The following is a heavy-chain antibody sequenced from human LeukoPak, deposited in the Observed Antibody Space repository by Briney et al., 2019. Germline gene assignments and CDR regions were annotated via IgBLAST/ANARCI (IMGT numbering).Heavy chain of an antibody. V-gene: IGHV4-34*01. CDR1: GGSFSGYY. Sequence: ETLSLTCAVYGGSFSGYYWSWIRQPPGKGLEWIGEINHSGSTNYNPSLKSRVTISVDTSKNQFSLKLGSVTAADTAVYYCARVTTYYDFWSGYFAPYYYYYMDVWGKGTTVTVSS. CDR3: ARVTTYYDFWSGYFAPYYYYYMDV. D-gene: IGHD3-3*01. J-gene: IGHJ6*03. CDR2: INHSGST.